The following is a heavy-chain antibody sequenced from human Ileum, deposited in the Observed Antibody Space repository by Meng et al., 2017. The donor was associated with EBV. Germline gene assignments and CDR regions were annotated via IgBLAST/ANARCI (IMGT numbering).Heavy chain of an antibody. CDR2: IYHSGIT. Sequence: VQLQQWGRCRCKPSGSLSLICSVAGGAISSGNWWSWARQPPGKGLDWIGEIYHSGITNYNPSLKSRVTISVDKSKNQFSLNLSSVTAADTAVYYCARVGQWLPIDYWGQGTLVTVSS. CDR1: GGAISSGNW. D-gene: IGHD6-19*01. CDR3: ARVGQWLPIDY. J-gene: IGHJ4*02. V-gene: IGHV4-4*02.